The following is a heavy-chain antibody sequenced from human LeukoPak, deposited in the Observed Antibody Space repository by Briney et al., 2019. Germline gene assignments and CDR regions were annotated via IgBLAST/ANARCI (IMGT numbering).Heavy chain of an antibody. V-gene: IGHV4-61*01. CDR1: GGSVSSGSYY. CDR3: ARVERYTESWYFDL. CDR2: IYYSGST. D-gene: IGHD1-1*01. Sequence: SETLSLTCTVSGGSVSSGSYYWSWIRQPPGKGLEWIGYIYYSGSTNYNPSLKSRVTISVDTSKNQFSLKLSSVTVADTAVYYCARVERYTESWYFDLWGRGTLVTVSS. J-gene: IGHJ2*01.